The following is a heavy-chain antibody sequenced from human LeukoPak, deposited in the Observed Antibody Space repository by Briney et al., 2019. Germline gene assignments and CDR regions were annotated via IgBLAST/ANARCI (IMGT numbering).Heavy chain of an antibody. CDR3: ARELAGCSGGSCYFR. D-gene: IGHD2-15*01. V-gene: IGHV3-74*01. Sequence: GRSLRLSCAASGFTFSSYWMHWVRQAPGKGLVWVSRINSDGSSTSYADSVKGRFTISRDNAKNTLYLQMNSLRAEDTAVYYCARELAGCSGGSCYFRWGQGTLVTVSS. CDR2: INSDGSST. CDR1: GFTFSSYW. J-gene: IGHJ4*02.